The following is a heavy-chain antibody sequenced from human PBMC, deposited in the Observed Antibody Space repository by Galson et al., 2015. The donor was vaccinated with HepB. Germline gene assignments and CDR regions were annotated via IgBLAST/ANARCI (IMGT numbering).Heavy chain of an antibody. D-gene: IGHD3-10*01. CDR2: IYYSGTT. V-gene: IGHV4-31*02. J-gene: IGHJ4*02. CDR3: ARTDAFFFGTGSSPFDS. Sequence: RQHPGKGLEWIGYIYYSGTTSYNPSLKSRVTISADTSRNQFSLKLTSVTAADTAVYYCARTDAFFFGTGSSPFDSWGQGTLVTVSS.